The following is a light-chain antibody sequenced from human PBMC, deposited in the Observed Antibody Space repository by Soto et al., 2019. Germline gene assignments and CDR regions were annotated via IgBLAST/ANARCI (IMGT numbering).Light chain of an antibody. J-gene: IGKJ4*01. CDR3: QQSYSTPT. Sequence: AIRMTQSPSSFSASTGDRVTITCRASQGISSYLAWYQQKPGKAPKLLIYAASSLQSGVPSRFSGSGSGTDFTLTISSLQPEDFATYYCQQSYSTPTFGGGTKVDI. CDR1: QGISSY. V-gene: IGKV1-8*01. CDR2: AAS.